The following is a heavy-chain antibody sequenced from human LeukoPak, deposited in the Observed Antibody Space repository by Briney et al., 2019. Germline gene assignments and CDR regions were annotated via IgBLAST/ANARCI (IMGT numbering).Heavy chain of an antibody. CDR2: IYYSGRT. CDR1: GGSMSSHY. Sequence: PSETLSLTCTVSGGSMSSHYWSWIRQPPGKGPEWIGYIYYSGRTKYNPSLQSRVSISVDTSENNFSRRLTSVTAADTAVYYCARLLDNDSSGNPDTFDVWGQGTVVTVSS. J-gene: IGHJ3*01. V-gene: IGHV4-59*11. CDR3: ARLLDNDSSGNPDTFDV. D-gene: IGHD3-22*01.